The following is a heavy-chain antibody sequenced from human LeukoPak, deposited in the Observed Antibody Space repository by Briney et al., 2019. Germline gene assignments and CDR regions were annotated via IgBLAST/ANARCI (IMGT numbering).Heavy chain of an antibody. Sequence: SETLSLTCAVSGASISGSGYYWGWIRKPPGKGLEWIGNIYSSESTYYNPSLQSRVTISIDTSNNHFSLRLNSVTAADTAMYYCAKSGGYGLIDYWGQGTRVTVSS. CDR1: GASISGSGYY. V-gene: IGHV4-39*02. CDR2: IYSSEST. J-gene: IGHJ4*02. D-gene: IGHD1-26*01. CDR3: AKSGGYGLIDY.